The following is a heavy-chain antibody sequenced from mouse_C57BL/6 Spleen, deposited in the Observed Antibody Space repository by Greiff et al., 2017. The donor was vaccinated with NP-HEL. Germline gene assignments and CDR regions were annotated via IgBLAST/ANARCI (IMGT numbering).Heavy chain of an antibody. Sequence: EVKLVESVAELVRPGASVKLSCTASGFNIKNTYMHWVKQRPEQGLEWIGRIDPANGNTKYAPKFKGKATLTADTSSNTAYLQLSSLTSEDTAIYYCASGYDEEAWFAYWGQGTLVTVSA. V-gene: IGHV14-3*01. J-gene: IGHJ3*01. D-gene: IGHD2-2*01. CDR3: ASGYDEEAWFAY. CDR1: GFNIKNTY. CDR2: IDPANGNT.